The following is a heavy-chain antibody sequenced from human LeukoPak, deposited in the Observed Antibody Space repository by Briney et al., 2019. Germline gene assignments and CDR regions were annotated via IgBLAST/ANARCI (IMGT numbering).Heavy chain of an antibody. D-gene: IGHD1-26*01. V-gene: IGHV3-23*01. CDR1: GFTFSNPN. CDR3: AKDRFYSGSPRAFDM. Sequence: PGGSLRLSCAASGFTFSNPNMNWVRQAPGKGLEWVSGISGSGVSTYYADSVKGRFTFSRDNSKNTLYLQMNSLRAEDTALYYCAKDRFYSGSPRAFDMWGRGTMVTVSS. J-gene: IGHJ3*02. CDR2: ISGSGVST.